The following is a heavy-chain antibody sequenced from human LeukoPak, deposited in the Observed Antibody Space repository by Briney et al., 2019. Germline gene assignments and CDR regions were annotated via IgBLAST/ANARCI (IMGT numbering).Heavy chain of an antibody. CDR1: GGSISNYY. Sequence: PSETLSLTCTVSGGSISNYYWSWIRQPPGQGLDWIGYIYYSGSTNYNPSLKSRVTISVDTSRNQFSLKLSSVTAADTAVYYCARHEKSSGWYYDYWGQGTLVTVSS. D-gene: IGHD6-19*01. V-gene: IGHV4-59*08. CDR3: ARHEKSSGWYYDY. J-gene: IGHJ4*02. CDR2: IYYSGST.